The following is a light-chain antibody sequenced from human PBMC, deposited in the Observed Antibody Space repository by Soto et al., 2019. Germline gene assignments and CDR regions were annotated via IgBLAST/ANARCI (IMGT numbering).Light chain of an antibody. V-gene: IGLV1-47*01. CDR3: AAWDDSLSGPSYV. CDR1: SSNIGSNY. J-gene: IGLJ1*01. Sequence: SVLTQPPSASGTPGQRVTHSCSGSSSNIGSNYVYWYQQLPGTAPKLLIYRNNQRPSGVPDRFSGSKSGTSASLAISGLRSEDEADYYCAAWDDSLSGPSYVFGTGTKVTVL. CDR2: RNN.